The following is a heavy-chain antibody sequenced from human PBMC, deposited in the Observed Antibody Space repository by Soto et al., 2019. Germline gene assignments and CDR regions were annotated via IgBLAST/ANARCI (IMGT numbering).Heavy chain of an antibody. CDR1: GYTFTGYY. V-gene: IGHV1-2*04. CDR2: INPNSGGT. Sequence: ASVKVSCKASGYTFTGYYMHWVRQAPGQGLEWMGWINPNSGGTNYAQKFQGWVTMTRDTSISTAYMELSRLRSDDTAVYYCARSILDRTPDGFDYWGQGTLVTVSS. J-gene: IGHJ4*02. D-gene: IGHD3-9*01. CDR3: ARSILDRTPDGFDY.